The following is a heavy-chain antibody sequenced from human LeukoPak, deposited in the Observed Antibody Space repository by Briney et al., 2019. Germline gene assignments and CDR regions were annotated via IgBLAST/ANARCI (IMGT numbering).Heavy chain of an antibody. CDR1: GYTFTGYY. J-gene: IGHJ4*02. Sequence: ASVKVSCKASGYTFTGYYMHWVRQATGQGLEWMGWMNPNSGNTGYAQKFQGRVTMTRNTSISTAYMELSSLRSEDTAVYYCARSSLKTGTTNYWGQGTLVTVSS. D-gene: IGHD1-7*01. V-gene: IGHV1-8*02. CDR2: MNPNSGNT. CDR3: ARSSLKTGTTNY.